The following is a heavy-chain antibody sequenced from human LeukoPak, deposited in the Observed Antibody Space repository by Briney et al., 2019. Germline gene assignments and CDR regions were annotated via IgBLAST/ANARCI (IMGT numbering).Heavy chain of an antibody. V-gene: IGHV5-51*04. J-gene: IGHJ4*02. D-gene: IGHD3-16*01. CDR1: GYSFTSYW. Sequence: GESLKISCKGSGYSFTSYWIGWVRQMPGKGLEWMGIIYPGDSDTRYSPSFQGQVTISADKPISTTYLQGSSLKASDTAMYYCASSLRLPPPSFDYWGQGTLVTVSS. CDR2: IYPGDSDT. CDR3: ASSLRLPPPSFDY.